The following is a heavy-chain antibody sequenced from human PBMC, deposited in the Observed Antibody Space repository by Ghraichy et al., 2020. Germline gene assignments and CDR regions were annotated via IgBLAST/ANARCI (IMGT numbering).Heavy chain of an antibody. CDR1: GFTLSTYR. CDR3: AIEGYCSSTSCLLAGMDV. V-gene: IGHV3-48*02. D-gene: IGHD2-2*01. Sequence: GGSLRLSCAASGFTLSTYRMNWVRQAPGKGLEWFSYISSSSSIISYADSVTARFTISRDNAKNSLYLQMNSLRDEDTAVYYCAIEGYCSSTSCLLAGMDVWGQVTTVTVSS. CDR2: ISSSSSII. J-gene: IGHJ6*02.